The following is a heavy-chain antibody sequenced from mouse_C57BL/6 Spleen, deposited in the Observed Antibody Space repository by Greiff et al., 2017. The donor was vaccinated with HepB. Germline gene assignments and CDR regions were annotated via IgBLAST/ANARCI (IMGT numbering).Heavy chain of an antibody. CDR1: GYTFTDYY. J-gene: IGHJ4*01. CDR3: ARYFLDDYDGGYYAMDY. Sequence: EVQLQQSGPELVKPGASVKISCKASGYTFTDYYMNWVKQSHGKSLEWIGDINPNNGGTSYNQKFKGKATLTVDKSSSTAYMELRSLTSEDSAVYYCARYFLDDYDGGYYAMDYWGQGTSVTVSS. V-gene: IGHV1-26*01. CDR2: INPNNGGT. D-gene: IGHD2-4*01.